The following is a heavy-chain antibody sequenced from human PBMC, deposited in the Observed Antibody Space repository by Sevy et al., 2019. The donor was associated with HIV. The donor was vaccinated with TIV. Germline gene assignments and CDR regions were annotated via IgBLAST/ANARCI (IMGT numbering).Heavy chain of an antibody. CDR1: GFTFSSYS. Sequence: GGSLRLSCAASGFTFSSYSMNWVRQAPGKGLEWVSSISSSSSYIYYADSVKGRFTISRDNAKNSLYLQMNGLRAEDTAVYYCARDLTGWYYFDYWGQGTLVTVSS. V-gene: IGHV3-21*01. CDR3: ARDLTGWYYFDY. CDR2: ISSSSSYI. J-gene: IGHJ4*02. D-gene: IGHD3-9*01.